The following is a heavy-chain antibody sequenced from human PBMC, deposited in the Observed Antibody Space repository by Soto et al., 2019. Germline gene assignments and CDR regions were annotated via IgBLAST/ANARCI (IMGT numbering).Heavy chain of an antibody. V-gene: IGHV4-30-4*01. Sequence: SETLSLTCTVSGGSISSGDYYWSWIRQPPGKGLEWIGYIYHSGSTYYNPSLKSRVTISVDTSKNQFSLKLSSVTAADTAVYYFARERPDGARLVPWGQGTLVTVSS. CDR3: ARERPDGARLVP. J-gene: IGHJ5*02. CDR2: IYHSGST. D-gene: IGHD6-6*01. CDR1: GGSISSGDYY.